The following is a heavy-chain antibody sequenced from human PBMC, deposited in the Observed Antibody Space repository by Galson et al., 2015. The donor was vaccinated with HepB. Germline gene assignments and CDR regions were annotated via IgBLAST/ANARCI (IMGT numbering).Heavy chain of an antibody. CDR1: GGSISSSSYY. Sequence: ETLSLTCTVSGGSISSSSYYWGWIRQPPGKGLEWIGSIYYSGSTYYNPSLKSRVTISVDTSKNQFSLKLSSVTAADTAVYYCASGSSTSCYTSCYYYYGMDVWGQGTTVTVSS. D-gene: IGHD2-2*02. CDR2: IYYSGST. CDR3: ASGSSTSCYTSCYYYYGMDV. V-gene: IGHV4-39*01. J-gene: IGHJ6*02.